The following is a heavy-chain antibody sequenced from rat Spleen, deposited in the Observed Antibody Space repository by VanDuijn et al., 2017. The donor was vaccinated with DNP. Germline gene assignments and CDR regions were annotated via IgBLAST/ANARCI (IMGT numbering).Heavy chain of an antibody. Sequence: EVQLVESGGGLVQPGRSLKLSCVASGFTFNNYWMTWIRQVPGKGLEWVASITSSGGSTYYPDSVKGRFTISRDDAKNTLYLQMDSLRSEDTATYYCARVSGYDYFDYWGQGVMVTVSS. J-gene: IGHJ2*01. CDR1: GFTFNNYW. V-gene: IGHV5-31*01. CDR3: ARVSGYDYFDY. CDR2: ITSSGGST. D-gene: IGHD4-3*01.